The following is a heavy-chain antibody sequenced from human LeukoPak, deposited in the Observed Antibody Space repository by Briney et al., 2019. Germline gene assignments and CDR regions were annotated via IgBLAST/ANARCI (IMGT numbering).Heavy chain of an antibody. CDR3: PRGRYYDSSGYYYDWFDP. J-gene: IGHJ5*02. V-gene: IGHV4-31*03. CDR1: GGYISSSSYY. Sequence: PSETLSLTSTVSGGYISSSSYYWCWIRQHPGKGLEWIGYIYYSGSTYYNPSLKSRVTISVDTSKNQFSLKLSSVTAADTAVNYCPRGRYYDSSGYYYDWFDPWGQGTLVTVSS. D-gene: IGHD3-22*01. CDR2: IYYSGST.